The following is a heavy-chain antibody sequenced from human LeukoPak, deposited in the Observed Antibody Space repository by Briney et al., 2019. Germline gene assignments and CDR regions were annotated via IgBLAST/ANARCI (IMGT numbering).Heavy chain of an antibody. Sequence: LSLTCTVSGGSFSITNYYWTWIRQAPGKGLEWVSHISSSGSYRNYADSVKGRFTISRDNAKNSLYLQMDSLRAEDTAVYYCARADSSSWFDYWGQGALVTVSS. CDR3: ARADSSSWFDY. J-gene: IGHJ4*02. D-gene: IGHD6-13*01. CDR1: GGSFSITNYY. CDR2: ISSSGSYR. V-gene: IGHV3-11*05.